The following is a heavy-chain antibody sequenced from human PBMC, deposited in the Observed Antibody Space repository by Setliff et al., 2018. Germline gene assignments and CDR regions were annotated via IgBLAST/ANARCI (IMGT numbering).Heavy chain of an antibody. CDR2: ISSSSSTI. V-gene: IGHV3-11*04. CDR1: GFTFSDYY. J-gene: IGHJ6*02. Sequence: GVLRLSCAASGFTFSDYYMSWIRQAPGKGLEWVSYISSSSSTIYYADSVKGRFTISRDNAKNSLYLQMNSLRAEDTAVYYCARGSGYLTSFYYYYYGMDVWGQGTTVTVSS. CDR3: ARGSGYLTSFYYYYYGMDV. D-gene: IGHD5-12*01.